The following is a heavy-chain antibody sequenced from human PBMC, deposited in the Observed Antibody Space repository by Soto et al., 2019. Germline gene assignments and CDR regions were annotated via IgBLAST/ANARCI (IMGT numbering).Heavy chain of an antibody. D-gene: IGHD6-13*01. CDR2: IYYSGTS. CDR1: TYSISSYY. J-gene: IGHJ4*02. Sequence: SETLSLTCSFSTYSISSYYWSWIRQPPGKGLEWIGYIYYSGTSNYNPSLKSRVTISLDTSKNQFSLKLSSVTAADTAVYYCASMYSSNWYYFDSWGQGIPVTVSS. CDR3: ASMYSSNWYYFDS. V-gene: IGHV4-59*01.